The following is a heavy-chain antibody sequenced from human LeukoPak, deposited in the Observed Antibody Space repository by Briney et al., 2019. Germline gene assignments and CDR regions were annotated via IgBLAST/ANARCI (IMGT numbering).Heavy chain of an antibody. J-gene: IGHJ4*02. CDR2: INHSGST. D-gene: IGHD1-26*01. Sequence: PSETLSLTCAVYGGSFSGYYWTWIRQPPGKGLEWIGEINHSGSTNYNPSLKSRVTISVDTSKNQFSLKLSSVTAADTAVYYCVRDIVGASIGYWGQGTLVTVSS. V-gene: IGHV4-34*01. CDR3: VRDIVGASIGY. CDR1: GGSFSGYY.